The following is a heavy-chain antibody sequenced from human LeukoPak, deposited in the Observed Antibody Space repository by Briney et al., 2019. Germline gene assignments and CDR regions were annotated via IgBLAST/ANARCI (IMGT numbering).Heavy chain of an antibody. CDR1: GFTFSSYG. V-gene: IGHV3-21*01. J-gene: IGHJ4*02. CDR3: ARADYYDSSGYFDY. CDR2: ISSSSSYI. D-gene: IGHD3-22*01. Sequence: GGSLRLSCAASGFTFSSYGMNWVRQAPGKGLEWVSSISSSSSYIYYADSVKGRFTISRDSAKNSLYLQMNSLRAEDTAVYYCARADYYDSSGYFDYWGQGTLVTVSS.